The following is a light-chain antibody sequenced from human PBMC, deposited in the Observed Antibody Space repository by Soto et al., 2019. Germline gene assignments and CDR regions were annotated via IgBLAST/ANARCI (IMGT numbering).Light chain of an antibody. CDR3: QVWDIRSDDPHVV. J-gene: IGLJ2*01. V-gene: IGLV3-21*02. CDR1: TIGSKS. Sequence: SYELTQPPSVSVAPGQTARITWGGNTIGSKSAHWYQQKPGQAPVLVVYEDSDRPSGIPERFPGSNSGNTATLTISRVEVGHVVEDFCQVWDIRSDDPHVVLGGGTMLHVL. CDR2: EDS.